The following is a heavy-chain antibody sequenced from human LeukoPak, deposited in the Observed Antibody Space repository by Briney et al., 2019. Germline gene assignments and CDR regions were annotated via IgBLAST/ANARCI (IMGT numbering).Heavy chain of an antibody. V-gene: IGHV1-2*02. CDR3: ARGSEWLLYYFDY. D-gene: IGHD6-19*01. Sequence: GASVKVSCKASGYTFTGYYMHWVRQAPGQGLEWMGWINPNSGGTNYAQKFQGRVTMTRDTSISTAYMELSRLRSDDTAAYYCARGSEWLLYYFDYWGQGTLVTVSS. J-gene: IGHJ4*02. CDR2: INPNSGGT. CDR1: GYTFTGYY.